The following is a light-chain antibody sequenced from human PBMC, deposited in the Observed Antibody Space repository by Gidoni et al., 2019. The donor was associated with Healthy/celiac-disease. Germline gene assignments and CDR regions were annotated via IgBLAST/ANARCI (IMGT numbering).Light chain of an antibody. J-gene: IGLJ2*01. Sequence: QSVLTQPPSASGTPGQRVTISCSGRSSNIGSNTVNWYQQLPGPAPKLLISSNTQRPSWVPDLFSVSKSGPSSSLAISGLQSEDDADYYCSAWDDSLNGVVFGGGTKLTVL. CDR3: SAWDDSLNGVV. CDR1: SSNIGSNT. V-gene: IGLV1-44*01. CDR2: SNT.